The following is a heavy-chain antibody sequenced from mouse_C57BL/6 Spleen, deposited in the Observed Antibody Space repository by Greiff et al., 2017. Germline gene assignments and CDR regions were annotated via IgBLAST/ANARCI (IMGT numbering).Heavy chain of an antibody. D-gene: IGHD1-1*01. Sequence: QVQLQQSGAELAKPGASVKLSCKASGYTFTSYWMHWVKQRPGQGLEWIGYINPSSGYTKYNQKFKDKATLTADKSSSTAYMQLSSLTYEDSAVYSCASSYKDYAMDYWGQGTSVTVSS. CDR1: GYTFTSYW. CDR2: INPSSGYT. V-gene: IGHV1-7*01. CDR3: ASSYKDYAMDY. J-gene: IGHJ4*01.